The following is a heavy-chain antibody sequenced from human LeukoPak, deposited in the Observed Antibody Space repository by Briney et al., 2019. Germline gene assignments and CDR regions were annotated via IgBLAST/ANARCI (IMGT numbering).Heavy chain of an antibody. CDR3: ARESLGPPYYFDY. Sequence: SQTLSLTCNVSGASISSGTDYWSWIRQPAGKGLEWIGRIYTSGSTKYNPSLKSRATISIDTSKNQFSLKLTSVTAADTTVYYCARESLGPPYYFDYWGQGTLVTVSS. CDR2: IYTSGST. CDR1: GASISSGTDY. D-gene: IGHD1-26*01. V-gene: IGHV4-61*02. J-gene: IGHJ4*02.